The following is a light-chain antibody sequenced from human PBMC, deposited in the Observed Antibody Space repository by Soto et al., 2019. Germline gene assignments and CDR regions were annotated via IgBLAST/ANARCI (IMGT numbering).Light chain of an antibody. CDR2: GAS. J-gene: IGKJ2*01. CDR1: QSINSNY. CDR3: QQYGNSPPRWHT. Sequence: EIVLTQSPGTLSLSPGERATLSCRASQSINSNYLAWYQQNPGQAPRLLIYGASSRATGIPDRFSGRVSGTDFTLTISRREPEYFAVYYCQQYGNSPPRWHTFGQGTKLEIK. V-gene: IGKV3-20*01.